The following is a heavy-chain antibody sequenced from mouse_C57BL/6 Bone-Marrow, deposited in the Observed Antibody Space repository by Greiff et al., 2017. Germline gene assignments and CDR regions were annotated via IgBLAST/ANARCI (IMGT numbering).Heavy chain of an antibody. D-gene: IGHD1-1*01. Sequence: VQLVESGAELVRPGASVKLSCKASGYTFTDYYINWVKQRPGQGLEWIARIYPGSGNTYYNEKFKGKATLTAEKSSSTAYMQLSSLTSEDSAVYFCARAPLYYYGSSFDYWGQGTTLTVSS. V-gene: IGHV1-76*01. J-gene: IGHJ2*01. CDR1: GYTFTDYY. CDR2: IYPGSGNT. CDR3: ARAPLYYYGSSFDY.